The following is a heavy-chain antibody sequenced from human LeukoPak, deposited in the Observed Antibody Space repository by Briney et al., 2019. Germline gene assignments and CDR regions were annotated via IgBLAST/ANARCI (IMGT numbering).Heavy chain of an antibody. D-gene: IGHD6-19*01. CDR2: VSYDGSNK. CDR3: ARDLLSSTLFDRIAVAGNY. CDR1: GFTFSSYA. J-gene: IGHJ4*02. Sequence: GRSLRLSCAASGFTFSSYAMHWVRQAPGKGLEWLAVVSYDGSNKYYADSVKGRFTISRDNSKNTLYLQMNSLRAEDTAVYYCARDLLSSTLFDRIAVAGNYWGQGTLVTVSS. V-gene: IGHV3-30*04.